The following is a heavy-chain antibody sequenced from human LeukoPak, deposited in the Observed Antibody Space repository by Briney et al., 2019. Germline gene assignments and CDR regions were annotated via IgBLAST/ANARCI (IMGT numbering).Heavy chain of an antibody. CDR3: ARESDPYYRSGRAFDI. CDR1: GVTFSSYA. CDR2: IIPILGIA. V-gene: IGHV1-69*04. J-gene: IGHJ3*02. D-gene: IGHD3-10*01. Sequence: GASVKVSCKASGVTFSSYAISWVRQAPGQGLEWMGRIIPILGIANYAQKLQGRVTITADKSTSTGYLELSSLRYEDTAVYYCARESDPYYRSGRAFDIWGQGTMVTVSS.